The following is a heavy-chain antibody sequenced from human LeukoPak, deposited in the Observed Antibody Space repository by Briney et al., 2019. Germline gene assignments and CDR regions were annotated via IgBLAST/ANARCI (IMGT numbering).Heavy chain of an antibody. CDR2: MYYRGIT. V-gene: IGHV4-59*08. Sequence: SETLSPTCSVSGDSIDASCWSWIRQPPGKGLEWIGYMYYRGITNYNPSLKSRVTISIDTSKNDFSLSLSSVTAADTAVYYCARSAMIIGRYALVPCGQPRMVTVS. J-gene: IGHJ3*01. D-gene: IGHD3-22*01. CDR1: GDSIDASC. CDR3: ARSAMIIGRYALVP.